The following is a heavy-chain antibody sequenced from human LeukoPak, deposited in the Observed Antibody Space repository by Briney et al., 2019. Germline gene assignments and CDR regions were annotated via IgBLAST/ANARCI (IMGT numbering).Heavy chain of an antibody. J-gene: IGHJ3*02. D-gene: IGHD4-23*01. CDR1: GYTFTIYD. V-gene: IGHV1-8*03. CDR3: ARGPHFTYGGGDFPRGAFDI. Sequence: ASVKVSFKASGYTFTIYDINWVRQATGQGLEWMGWMSPNSGNTGYAQKFQGRVTITRNTSISTAYMELSSLRSEDTAVYYCARGPHFTYGGGDFPRGAFDIWGQGTMVTVSS. CDR2: MSPNSGNT.